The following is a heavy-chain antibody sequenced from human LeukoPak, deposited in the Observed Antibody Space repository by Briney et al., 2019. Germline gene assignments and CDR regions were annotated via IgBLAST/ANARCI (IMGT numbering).Heavy chain of an antibody. CDR2: ISYDGSNK. D-gene: IGHD3-22*01. Sequence: GRSLRLSCAASGFTFSSYAMHWVRQAPGKGLEWVAVISYDGSNKYYADSVKGRFTISRDNSKNTLYLQMNSLRAEDTAVYYCARALRDYYDSGGYYPDYWGQGTLVTVSS. CDR3: ARALRDYYDSGGYYPDY. CDR1: GFTFSSYA. V-gene: IGHV3-30-3*01. J-gene: IGHJ4*02.